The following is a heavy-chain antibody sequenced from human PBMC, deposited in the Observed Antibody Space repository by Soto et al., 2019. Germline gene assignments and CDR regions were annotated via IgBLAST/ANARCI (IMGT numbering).Heavy chain of an antibody. CDR2: IKEDGNEK. CDR3: TRGAGGWNYYYAMDA. V-gene: IGHV3-7*03. Sequence: GGSLRLSCTASGFPFNNYCMTWVRQASGKGLEWVASIKEDGNEKYYADSVKGRFTISRDNAKNSMSLQMNSLGVEDTAVYFCTRGAGGWNYYYAMDAWGHGATVTVSS. CDR1: GFPFNNYC. J-gene: IGHJ6*02. D-gene: IGHD6-19*01.